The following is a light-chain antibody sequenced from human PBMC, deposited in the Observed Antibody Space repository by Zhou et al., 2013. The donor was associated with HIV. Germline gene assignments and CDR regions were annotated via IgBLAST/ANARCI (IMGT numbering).Light chain of an antibody. V-gene: IGKV3-15*01. CDR3: QQYYSSPLT. CDR2: GAS. J-gene: IGKJ4*01. Sequence: EIVMTQSPATVSVSPGERLTLSCRASQSVSSNLAWYQQKSGQSPRLLIYGASTRAAGIPVRFSGSGSGTDFTLTISRLEPEDFAVYYCQQYYSSPLTFGGGTKVEIK. CDR1: QSVSSN.